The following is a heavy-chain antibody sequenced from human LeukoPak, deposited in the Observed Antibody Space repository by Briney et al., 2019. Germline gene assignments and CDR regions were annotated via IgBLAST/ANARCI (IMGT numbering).Heavy chain of an antibody. CDR2: IIPIFGTA. Sequence: SVKVSCKASGGTFSSYAISWVRQAPGQGLEWMGGIIPIFGTANYAQKFQGRVTITADKSTSTAYIELSSLRSEDTAVYYCARSYVYYDSSGYYYMDGAFDIWGQGTMVTVSS. D-gene: IGHD3-22*01. V-gene: IGHV1-69*06. CDR3: ARSYVYYDSSGYYYMDGAFDI. J-gene: IGHJ3*02. CDR1: GGTFSSYA.